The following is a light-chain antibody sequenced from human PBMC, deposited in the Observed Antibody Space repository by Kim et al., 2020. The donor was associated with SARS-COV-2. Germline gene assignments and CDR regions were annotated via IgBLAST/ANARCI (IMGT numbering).Light chain of an antibody. CDR2: AND. CDR3: QSYDDSLRGL. J-gene: IGLJ2*01. Sequence: QSVLTQPPSVSGAPRQRVTISCTGSRSNIGAGYDVHWYRQVPGGAPTLLIYANDNRPSGVPDRFSGSRSGTSASLDITGLQADDEADYYCQSYDDSLRGLFGGGTQLTVL. V-gene: IGLV1-40*01. CDR1: RSNIGAGYD.